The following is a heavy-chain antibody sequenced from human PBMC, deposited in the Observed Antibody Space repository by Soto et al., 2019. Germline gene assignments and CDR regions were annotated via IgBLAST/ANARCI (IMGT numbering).Heavy chain of an antibody. Sequence: QITLNESGPTVVRPTETLTLTCRFSGFSLTPSGVGVGWIRQSPGKAPEWLELIYWDDDKRYSVSLKSRLTITKDTSKNKVVLTVSDLDPTDTATYYCAHRVLRTVFGLVTTTAIYFDFWGQGTPVAVSS. J-gene: IGHJ4*02. D-gene: IGHD3-3*01. CDR3: AHRVLRTVFGLVTTTAIYFDF. CDR1: GFSLTPSGVG. CDR2: IYWDDDK. V-gene: IGHV2-5*02.